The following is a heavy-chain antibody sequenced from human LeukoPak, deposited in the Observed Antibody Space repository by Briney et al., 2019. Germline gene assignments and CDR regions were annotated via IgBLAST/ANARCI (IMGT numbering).Heavy chain of an antibody. D-gene: IGHD3-10*01. Sequence: PSETLSLTCTVSGGSISSSGYYWSWIRQPAGKGLEWIGRIYTSGSTNYNPSLKSRVTISVDKSKNQFSLKLSSVTAADTAVYYCARSGADYYALFDYWGQGTLVTVSS. J-gene: IGHJ4*02. CDR1: GGSISSSGYY. CDR2: IYTSGST. V-gene: IGHV4-61*02. CDR3: ARSGADYYALFDY.